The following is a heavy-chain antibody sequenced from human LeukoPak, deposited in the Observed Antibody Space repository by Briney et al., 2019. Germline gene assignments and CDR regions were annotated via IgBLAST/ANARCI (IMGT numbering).Heavy chain of an antibody. D-gene: IGHD3-3*01. J-gene: IGHJ4*02. CDR3: ARDGGRWRFDY. CDR1: GFTFSSYS. Sequence: PGGSLRLPCAASGFTFSSYSMNWVRQAPGKGLEWVSSISSSSSYIHYADSVKGRFTISRDNAKNSLYLQMNSLRAEDTAVYYCARDGGRWRFDYWGQGTLVTVSS. V-gene: IGHV3-21*01. CDR2: ISSSSSYI.